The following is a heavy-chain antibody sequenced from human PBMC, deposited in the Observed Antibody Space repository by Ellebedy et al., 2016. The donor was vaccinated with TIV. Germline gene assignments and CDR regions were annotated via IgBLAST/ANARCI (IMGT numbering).Heavy chain of an antibody. CDR1: GGTFSSYA. V-gene: IGHV1-69*13. J-gene: IGHJ4*02. CDR2: IIPIFGTA. CDR3: ASERGGTLHYFDY. D-gene: IGHD3-16*01. Sequence: AASVKVSCKASGGTFSSYAISWVRQAPGQGLEWMGGIIPIFGTANYAQKFQGRVTITADESTSTAYMELSSLRSEDTAVYYCASERGGTLHYFDYWGQGTLVTVSS.